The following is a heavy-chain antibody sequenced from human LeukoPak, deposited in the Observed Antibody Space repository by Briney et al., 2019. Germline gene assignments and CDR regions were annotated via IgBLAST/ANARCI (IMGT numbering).Heavy chain of an antibody. CDR3: AREGSGPVAGGVDY. J-gene: IGHJ4*02. D-gene: IGHD6-19*01. CDR2: INPNSGGT. V-gene: IGHV1-2*02. Sequence: AASVKVSCKASGYSFTGYYMHWVRQAPGQGLEWMGWINPNSGGTNYAQKFQGRVTMTRDTSISTAYMELSRLRSDDTAVYYRAREGSGPVAGGVDYWGQGTLVTVSS. CDR1: GYSFTGYY.